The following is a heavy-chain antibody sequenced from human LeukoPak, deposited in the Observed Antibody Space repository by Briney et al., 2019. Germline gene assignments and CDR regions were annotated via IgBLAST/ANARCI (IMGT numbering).Heavy chain of an antibody. CDR3: AKDKWIPLSGYADY. CDR2: ISYDGSNK. V-gene: IGHV3-30*18. D-gene: IGHD5-12*01. J-gene: IGHJ4*02. Sequence: GGSLRLSCAASGFTFSSYGMPWVRQAPGKGLEWVAVISYDGSNKYYADSVKGRFTISRDNSKNTLYLQMNSLRAEDTAVYYCAKDKWIPLSGYADYWGQGTLVTVSS. CDR1: GFTFSSYG.